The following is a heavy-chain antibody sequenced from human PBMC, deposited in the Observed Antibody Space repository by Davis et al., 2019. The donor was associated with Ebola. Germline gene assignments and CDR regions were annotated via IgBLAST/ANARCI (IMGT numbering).Heavy chain of an antibody. CDR3: ARDYGGNWGYYYYYMDV. CDR2: INPSGGST. D-gene: IGHD4-23*01. V-gene: IGHV1-46*01. Sequence: ASVKVSCKASGYTFTRNYIQWVRQAPGQGLEWLGIINPSGGSTSYAQRFQGRVTMTRDTSTSTVYMELSSLRSDDTAVYYCARDYGGNWGYYYYYMDVWGKGTTVTVSS. J-gene: IGHJ6*03. CDR1: GYTFTRNY.